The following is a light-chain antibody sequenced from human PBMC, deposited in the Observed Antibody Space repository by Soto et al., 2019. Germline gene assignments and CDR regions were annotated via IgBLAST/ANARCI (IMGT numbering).Light chain of an antibody. CDR3: AAWDVSLNGYV. CDR2: SNN. Sequence: QSVPTQPPSTSGTPGQRVTISCSGSSSNIGSKTVNWYQQLPGTAPKLLIYSNNQRPSGVSDRFSGSKSGTSASLAISGLQSEDEADYYCAAWDVSLNGYVFGTGTKLTVL. J-gene: IGLJ1*01. CDR1: SSNIGSKT. V-gene: IGLV1-44*01.